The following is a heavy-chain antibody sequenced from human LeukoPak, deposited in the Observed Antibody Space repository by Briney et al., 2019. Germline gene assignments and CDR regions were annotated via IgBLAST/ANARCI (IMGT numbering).Heavy chain of an antibody. J-gene: IGHJ4*02. D-gene: IGHD3-22*01. CDR2: IRWNSGSI. CDR3: AKDMFPYYYDSSGYYSFDY. CDR1: GFTFDDYA. Sequence: GRSLRLSCAPSGFTFDDYAMHWVRQAPGKGLEWVSGIRWNSGSIGYADSVKGRFNISRDNAKNSLYLQMNSLRAEDTALYYCAKDMFPYYYDSSGYYSFDYWGQGTLVTVSS. V-gene: IGHV3-9*01.